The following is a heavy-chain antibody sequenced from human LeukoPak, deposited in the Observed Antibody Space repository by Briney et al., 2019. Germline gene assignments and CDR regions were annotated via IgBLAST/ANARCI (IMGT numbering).Heavy chain of an antibody. CDR1: RFTFSNYW. V-gene: IGHV3-21*01. CDR2: ISSSSSYI. D-gene: IGHD6-19*01. Sequence: SGGSLRLSCVASRFTFSNYWMSWVRQAPGKGLEWVSSISSSSSYIYYADSVKGRFTISRDNAKNSLYLQMNSLRAEDTAVYYCARQGIAVAGTTDYWGQGTLVTVSS. CDR3: ARQGIAVAGTTDY. J-gene: IGHJ4*02.